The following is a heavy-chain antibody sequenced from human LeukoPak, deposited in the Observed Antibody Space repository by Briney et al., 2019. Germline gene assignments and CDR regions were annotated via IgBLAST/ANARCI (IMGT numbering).Heavy chain of an antibody. Sequence: GGSLRLSCAASGIAFSSYAMNWVRQAPGKGLGWVSSISASGSTAYYADPVKGRFTISRDNSKNTLYLQMDSLRAEDTAVYYCAKDKTYVAYWFDPWGQGTLVTVSS. V-gene: IGHV3-23*01. CDR1: GIAFSSYA. J-gene: IGHJ5*02. CDR3: AKDKTYVAYWFDP. CDR2: ISASGSTA. D-gene: IGHD3-10*02.